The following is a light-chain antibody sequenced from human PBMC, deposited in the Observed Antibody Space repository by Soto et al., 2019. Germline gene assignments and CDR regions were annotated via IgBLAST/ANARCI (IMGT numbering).Light chain of an antibody. J-gene: IGLJ1*01. Sequence: QSVLTQPSSASGSPGQSVTISCTGTSSDVGGYDYVSWYQQHPGKAPKLMIYEVNKRPSGVPDRFSGSKSGNTASLTVSGLQAEDEADYYCNSYAGGTNVFGSGTKVTVL. CDR3: NSYAGGTNV. CDR2: EVN. V-gene: IGLV2-8*01. CDR1: SSDVGGYDY.